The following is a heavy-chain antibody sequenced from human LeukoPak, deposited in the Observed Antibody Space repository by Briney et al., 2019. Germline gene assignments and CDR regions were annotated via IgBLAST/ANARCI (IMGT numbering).Heavy chain of an antibody. J-gene: IGHJ4*02. D-gene: IGHD2-2*01. CDR3: YAQAGS. CDR2: IACDGSTQ. V-gene: IGHV3-30*03. Sequence: GRSLRLSCVASGFTFSAYGMHWVRQAPGKGLEWVAFIACDGSTQYYVDFAKGRFTISRDNSKNTLFLQMTSLRIEDTAVYYCYAQAGSWGQGTLVTVSS. CDR1: GFTFSAYG.